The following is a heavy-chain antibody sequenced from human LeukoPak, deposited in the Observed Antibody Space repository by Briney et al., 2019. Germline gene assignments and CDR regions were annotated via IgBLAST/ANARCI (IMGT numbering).Heavy chain of an antibody. V-gene: IGHV3-23*01. CDR1: GFTFSSYA. CDR3: AKDRGVVTAIGQDWYFDL. D-gene: IGHD2-21*02. J-gene: IGHJ2*01. CDR2: ISGSGGST. Sequence: GGSLRLSCAASGFTFSSYAVSWVRQAPGKGLEWVSAISGSGGSTYYADSVKGRFTISRDNSKNTLYLQMNSLRAEDTAVYYCAKDRGVVTAIGQDWYFDLWGRGTLATVSS.